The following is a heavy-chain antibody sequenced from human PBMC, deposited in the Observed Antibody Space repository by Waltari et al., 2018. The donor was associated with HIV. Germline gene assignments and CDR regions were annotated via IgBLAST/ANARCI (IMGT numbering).Heavy chain of an antibody. Sequence: EVQLVESGGGLVQPGGSLRLSCAASGFTFSIYWLSWVRQAPGKGLEWVANIKQDGSDKYYVDSVKGRFTISRDNAKNSLYLQMNSLRAEDTAVYYCARALRVRGVIHYYYGMDVWGQGTTVTVSS. D-gene: IGHD3-10*01. CDR3: ARALRVRGVIHYYYGMDV. CDR2: IKQDGSDK. CDR1: GFTFSIYW. V-gene: IGHV3-7*01. J-gene: IGHJ6*02.